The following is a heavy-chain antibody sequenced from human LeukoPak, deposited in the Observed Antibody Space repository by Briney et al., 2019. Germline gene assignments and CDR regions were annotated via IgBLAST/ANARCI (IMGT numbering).Heavy chain of an antibody. CDR3: ASHGPTLHYYDSSGYSIDAFDI. Sequence: SETLSLTCTVSGGSISSYYWSWIRQPAGKGLEWIGRIYTSGSTNYNPSLKSRVTMSVDTSKNQFSLKLSSVTAADTAVYYCASHGPTLHYYDSSGYSIDAFDIWGQGTMVTVSS. CDR2: IYTSGST. CDR1: GGSISSYY. V-gene: IGHV4-4*07. J-gene: IGHJ3*02. D-gene: IGHD3-22*01.